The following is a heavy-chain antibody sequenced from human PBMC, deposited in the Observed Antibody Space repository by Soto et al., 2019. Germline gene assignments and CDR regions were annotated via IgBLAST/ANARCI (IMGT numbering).Heavy chain of an antibody. Sequence: QVQLQESGPGLVKPSETLSLTCTVSGGSIGSCYWSWIRQPPGKGLEWIGSIYYSGSTNYKPSLKSRVTISVDTSKNQFSLKLNSVTAADTAVYYCARQGGWFDPWGQGTLVTVSS. V-gene: IGHV4-59*08. CDR2: IYYSGST. D-gene: IGHD1-26*01. CDR3: ARQGGWFDP. CDR1: GGSIGSCY. J-gene: IGHJ5*02.